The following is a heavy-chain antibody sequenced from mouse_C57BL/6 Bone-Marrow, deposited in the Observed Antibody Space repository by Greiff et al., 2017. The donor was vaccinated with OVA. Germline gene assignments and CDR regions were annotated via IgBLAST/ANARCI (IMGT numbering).Heavy chain of an antibody. D-gene: IGHD1-1*01. Sequence: EVKLVESGGDLVKPGGSLKLSCAASGFTFSSYGMSWVRQTPDKRLEWVATISSGGSYTYYPDSVKGRFTISRDNAKNTLYLQLSSLKSEDTAMYYCAEHAPYYYGSRTNYYAMDYWGQGTSVTVSS. CDR2: ISSGGSYT. J-gene: IGHJ4*01. CDR1: GFTFSSYG. V-gene: IGHV5-6*01. CDR3: AEHAPYYYGSRTNYYAMDY.